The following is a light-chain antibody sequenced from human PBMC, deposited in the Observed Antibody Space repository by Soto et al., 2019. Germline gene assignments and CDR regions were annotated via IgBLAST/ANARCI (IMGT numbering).Light chain of an antibody. Sequence: DIQMTQSPSSLSASVGDRVTITCRASQSIGSNVNWYQQKPGKAPKLLIYGASNLQSGVPSRFSGSGSGTDFTLTISNLQPEDFATYICQQSYSTPRTFGQGTKLEIK. CDR1: QSIGSN. CDR3: QQSYSTPRT. V-gene: IGKV1-39*01. J-gene: IGKJ2*01. CDR2: GAS.